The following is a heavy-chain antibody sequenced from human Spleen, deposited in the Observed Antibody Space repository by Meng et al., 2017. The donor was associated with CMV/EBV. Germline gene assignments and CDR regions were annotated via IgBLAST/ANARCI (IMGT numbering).Heavy chain of an antibody. CDR3: ARGYCSSTSCPSPGGDWFDP. D-gene: IGHD2-2*01. CDR2: ISSSGTSI. J-gene: IGHJ5*02. Sequence: GGSLRLSCDASGFTFSDYHVSWIRQAPGKGLEWLSYISSSGTSIKYAGSVRGRFTISRDNAKESLYLQMNSLRAEDTAVYYCARGYCSSTSCPSPGGDWFDPWGQGTLVTVSS. V-gene: IGHV3-11*04. CDR1: GFTFSDYH.